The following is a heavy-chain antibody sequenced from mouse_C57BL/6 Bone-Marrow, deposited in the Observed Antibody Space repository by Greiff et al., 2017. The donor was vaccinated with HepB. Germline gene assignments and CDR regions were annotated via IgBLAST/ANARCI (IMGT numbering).Heavy chain of an antibody. CDR3: ARPSYYYGSMYYFDY. D-gene: IGHD1-1*01. Sequence: EVHLVESGGGLVKPGGSLKLSCAASGFTFSDYGMHWVRQAPEKGLEWVAYISSGSSTIYYADTVKGRFTISRDNAKNTLFLQMTSLRSEDTAMYYCARPSYYYGSMYYFDYWGQGTTLTVSS. CDR1: GFTFSDYG. J-gene: IGHJ2*01. CDR2: ISSGSSTI. V-gene: IGHV5-17*01.